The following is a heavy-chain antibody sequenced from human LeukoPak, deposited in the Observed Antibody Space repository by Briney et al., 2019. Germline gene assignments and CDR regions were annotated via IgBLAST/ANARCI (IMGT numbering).Heavy chain of an antibody. CDR2: IYSGGST. D-gene: IGHD3-3*01. Sequence: PGGSLRLSCAASGCTVSSNYMSWVRQAPGKGLEWVSVIYSGGSTYYADSVKGRFTISRDNSKNTLYLQMNSLRAEDTAVYYCARVGKRITIFGVVIPNAFDIWGQGTMVTVSS. CDR3: ARVGKRITIFGVVIPNAFDI. J-gene: IGHJ3*02. CDR1: GCTVSSNY. V-gene: IGHV3-53*01.